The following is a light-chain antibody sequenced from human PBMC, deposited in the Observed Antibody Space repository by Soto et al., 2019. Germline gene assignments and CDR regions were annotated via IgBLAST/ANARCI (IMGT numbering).Light chain of an antibody. CDR2: DAS. Sequence: DIQMTQSPSTLSTSVGDRVTITCRASQIVSSRLAWYQQKPGKAPKLLIYDASSLKIGVPSRFSGNGPGTDFTLTISSLQPDDFATYYCQQYSSFSLTFGGGTKVDIK. CDR3: QQYSSFSLT. V-gene: IGKV1-5*01. CDR1: QIVSSR. J-gene: IGKJ4*01.